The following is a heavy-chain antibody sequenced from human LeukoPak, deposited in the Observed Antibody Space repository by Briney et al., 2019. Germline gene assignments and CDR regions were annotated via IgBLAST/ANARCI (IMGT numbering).Heavy chain of an antibody. CDR1: GGSFNGYY. J-gene: IGHJ5*02. CDR3: ARVFGAGRRWFDP. V-gene: IGHV4-34*01. D-gene: IGHD6-13*01. CDR2: INHSGST. Sequence: SETLSLTCAVYGGSFNGYYWSWIRQPPGKGLEWIGEINHSGSTNYNPSLKSRVTISVDTSKNQFSLKLSSVTAADTAVYYCARVFGAGRRWFDPWGQGTLVTVSS.